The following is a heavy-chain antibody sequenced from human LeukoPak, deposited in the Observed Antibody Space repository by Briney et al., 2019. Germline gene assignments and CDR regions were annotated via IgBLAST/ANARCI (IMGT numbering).Heavy chain of an antibody. V-gene: IGHV3-7*01. Sequence: GGSLRLSCAVSGFTFSRYWMSWVRQAPGKGLEWVAHIKQDGSEKYYVDSVNGRFTISRDNAKNSLYLQMNTLRAEDTAIYYCATFSGAHHKTFDSWGQGTLVTVSS. CDR1: GFTFSRYW. D-gene: IGHD1-14*01. J-gene: IGHJ4*02. CDR3: ATFSGAHHKTFDS. CDR2: IKQDGSEK.